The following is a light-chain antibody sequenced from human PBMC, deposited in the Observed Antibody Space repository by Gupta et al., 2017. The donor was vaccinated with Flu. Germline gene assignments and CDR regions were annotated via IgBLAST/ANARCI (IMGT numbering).Light chain of an antibody. CDR2: KAS. CDR3: QQYHTYPIT. V-gene: IGKV1-5*03. CDR1: PSINTW. Sequence: DIQMTQPPSLLSASVGDRVTITCRASPSINTWLAWYQQKSGKAPTVLIYKASTLKSGVPSRFSGSGSGTEFTLTISGLQPDDFATYYCQQYHTYPITFGQGTKVEI. J-gene: IGKJ2*01.